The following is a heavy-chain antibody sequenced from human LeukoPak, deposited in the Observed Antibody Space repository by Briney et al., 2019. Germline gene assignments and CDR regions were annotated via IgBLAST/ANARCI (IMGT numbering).Heavy chain of an antibody. CDR2: INAGNGNT. D-gene: IGHD3-22*01. Sequence: ASVKVSCKASGYTFTSYAMHWVRQAPGQRLEWMGWINAGNGNTKYSQEFQGRVTITRDTSASTAYMELSSLRSEDMAVYYCARDSSGYLMLFNYWGQGTLVTVSS. CDR3: ARDSSGYLMLFNY. CDR1: GYTFTSYA. J-gene: IGHJ4*02. V-gene: IGHV1-3*03.